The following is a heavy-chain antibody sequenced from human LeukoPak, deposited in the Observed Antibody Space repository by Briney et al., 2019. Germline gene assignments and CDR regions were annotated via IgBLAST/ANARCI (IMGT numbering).Heavy chain of an antibody. CDR3: AREEKDAFDI. V-gene: IGHV3-23*01. Sequence: PGGSLRLSCAASGFTFSSYAMSWVRQAPGKGLEWVSAISGSGGSTYYADSVKGRFTISRDNAKNSLYLQMNSLRAEDTAVYYCAREEKDAFDIWGQGTMVTVSS. J-gene: IGHJ3*02. CDR2: ISGSGGST. CDR1: GFTFSSYA.